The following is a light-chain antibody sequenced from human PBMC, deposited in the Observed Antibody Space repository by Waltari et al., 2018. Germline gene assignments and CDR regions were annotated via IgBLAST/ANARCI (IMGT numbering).Light chain of an antibody. CDR2: DVN. CDR3: CSYAGSHTFV. V-gene: IGLV2-11*01. Sequence: QSALTQPRSVSGSPGQSVTISCTGSSTDVTGFRYVSWYQLRPGKAPRRIMSDVNRRPSEVPGRFPGSSSGNTASLTISGLQTDDEADYYCCSYAGSHTFVFGTGTEVTV. CDR1: STDVTGFRY. J-gene: IGLJ1*01.